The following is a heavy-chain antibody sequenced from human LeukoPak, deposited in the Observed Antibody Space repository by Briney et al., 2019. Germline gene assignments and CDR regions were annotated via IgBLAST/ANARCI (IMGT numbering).Heavy chain of an antibody. V-gene: IGHV1-69*06. D-gene: IGHD6-19*01. Sequence: SVKVSCKASGGSFRNYAISWVRQAPGEGLEWMGGIIPIFGTADYAQKFQGRVTITADTSTSTVYMELSSLRSEDTAVYYCARDLKRGYSSGRYSWGTGSSNDYWGQGTLVTVSS. CDR3: ARDLKRGYSSGRYSWGTGSSNDY. J-gene: IGHJ4*02. CDR1: GGSFRNYA. CDR2: IIPIFGTA.